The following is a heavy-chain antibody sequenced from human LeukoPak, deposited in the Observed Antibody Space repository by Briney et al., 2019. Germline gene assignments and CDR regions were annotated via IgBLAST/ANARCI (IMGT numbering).Heavy chain of an antibody. CDR1: GFTFSSYV. CDR3: AQGAVSVYACLDY. D-gene: IGHD5/OR15-5a*01. Sequence: GGSLRLSCAASGFTFSSYVMNRFRQAPGKGLEWVSDISVSGGSTHYADSVKGRFTISRDNSKNTLYLQMNSLRADDTAVYFCAQGAVSVYACLDYWGQGTLVTVSS. J-gene: IGHJ4*02. CDR2: ISVSGGST. V-gene: IGHV3-23*01.